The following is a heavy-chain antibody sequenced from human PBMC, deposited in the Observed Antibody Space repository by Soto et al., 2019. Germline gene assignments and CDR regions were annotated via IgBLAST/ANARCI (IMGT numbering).Heavy chain of an antibody. D-gene: IGHD6-13*01. V-gene: IGHV4-59*08. CDR3: VRQGIGNLHGLVDV. CDR2: VYSTGGT. Sequence: QVQLQQSGPGLVKPSETLSLTCSVSSGPSSSHNWGWIRQPPGRGLEWIGYVYSTGGTSYNPSLKTRVTISADESTNHISLTLTSVTAADTAVYYCVRQGIGNLHGLVDVWGQGTTVRVSS. CDR1: SGPSSSHN. J-gene: IGHJ6*02.